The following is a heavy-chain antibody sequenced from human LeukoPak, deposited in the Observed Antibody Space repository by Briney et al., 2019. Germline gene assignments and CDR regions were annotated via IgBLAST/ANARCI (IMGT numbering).Heavy chain of an antibody. CDR2: INPNSGGT. CDR1: GYPFTGYY. Sequence: GASVKVSCKASGYPFTGYYMHWVRQAPGQGLEWMAWINPNSGGTNYAQKFQGRVTVTRDTSISTAYMELSRLRSDDTAVYYCVRGMEPLNLYYMDVWGRGTTVTVSS. D-gene: IGHD1-26*01. CDR3: VRGMEPLNLYYMDV. J-gene: IGHJ6*03. V-gene: IGHV1-2*02.